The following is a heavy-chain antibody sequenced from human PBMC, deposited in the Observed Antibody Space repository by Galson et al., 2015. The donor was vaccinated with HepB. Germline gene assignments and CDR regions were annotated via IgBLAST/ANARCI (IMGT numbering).Heavy chain of an antibody. V-gene: IGHV4-61*02. CDR3: ARALGQQLSNWFDL. J-gene: IGHJ5*02. CDR1: GGSISSGSYY. D-gene: IGHD6-13*01. CDR2: IYTSGST. Sequence: LSLTCTVSGGSISSGSYYWSWIRQPAGKGLEWIGRIYTSGSTNYNPSLKSRVTMSVDTSKNQFSLKLSPVTAADTAVYYCARALGQQLSNWFDLWGQGTLVTVSS.